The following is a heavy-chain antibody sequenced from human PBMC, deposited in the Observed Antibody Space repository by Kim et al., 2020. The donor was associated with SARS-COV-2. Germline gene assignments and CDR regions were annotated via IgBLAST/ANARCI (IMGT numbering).Heavy chain of an antibody. Sequence: SETLSLTCTVSGGSISSGSYYWSWIRQPAGKGLEWIGRIYTSGSTNYNPSLKSRVTISVDTSKNQFSLKLSSVTAADTAVYYCASSLTYYYDSSGYYSGPFDYWGQGTLVTVSS. CDR3: ASSLTYYYDSSGYYSGPFDY. CDR2: IYTSGST. V-gene: IGHV4-61*02. CDR1: GGSISSGSYY. J-gene: IGHJ4*02. D-gene: IGHD3-22*01.